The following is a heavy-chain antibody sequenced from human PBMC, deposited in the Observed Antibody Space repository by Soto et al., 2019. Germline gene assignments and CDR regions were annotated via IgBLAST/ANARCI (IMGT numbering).Heavy chain of an antibody. CDR3: ARARAHDSSGYDHYGMDV. CDR2: INPNSGGT. D-gene: IGHD3-22*01. V-gene: IGHV1-2*04. J-gene: IGHJ6*02. Sequence: GASVKVSCKASGYTFTGYYMHWVRQAPGQGLEWMGWINPNSGGTNYAQKFQGWVTMTRDTSISTAYMELSRLRSDDTAVYYCARARAHDSSGYDHYGMDVWGQGTTVTVSS. CDR1: GYTFTGYY.